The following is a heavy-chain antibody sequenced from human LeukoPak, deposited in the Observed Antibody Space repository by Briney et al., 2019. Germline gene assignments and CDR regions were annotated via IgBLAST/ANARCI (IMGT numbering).Heavy chain of an antibody. CDR3: ARSVCSSTSCYSGDWFDP. V-gene: IGHV3-23*01. Sequence: GGSLRLSCAASGFTFSSYAMSWVRQAPGKGLEWVSAISGSGGSTYYADSVKGRFTISRDNAKNSLYLQMNSLRDEDTAVYYCARSVCSSTSCYSGDWFDPWGQGTLVTVSS. D-gene: IGHD2-2*01. CDR1: GFTFSSYA. J-gene: IGHJ5*02. CDR2: ISGSGGST.